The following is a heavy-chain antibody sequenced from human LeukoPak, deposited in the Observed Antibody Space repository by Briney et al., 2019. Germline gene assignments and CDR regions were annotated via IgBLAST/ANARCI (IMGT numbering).Heavy chain of an antibody. CDR2: IYTSGST. CDR1: GGSISSYY. J-gene: IGHJ3*02. Sequence: ESSETLSLTCTLSGGSISSYYWSWIRQCAGKGLEWIGRIYTSGSTNYNPSLKSRVTMSLDTSKNQFSLKLSSVTAADTAVYYCARDKRGFDATDIWGQGTMVTVSS. V-gene: IGHV4-4*07. CDR3: ARDKRGFDATDI. D-gene: IGHD2-2*01.